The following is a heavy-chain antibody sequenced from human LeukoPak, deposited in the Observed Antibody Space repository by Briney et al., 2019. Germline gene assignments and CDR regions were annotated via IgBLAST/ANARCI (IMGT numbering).Heavy chain of an antibody. D-gene: IGHD3-22*01. CDR3: ARAPRRRSGFYYYYMDV. V-gene: IGHV1-8*01. CDR1: GYTFTSYD. J-gene: IGHJ6*03. Sequence: ASVKVSCKASGYTFTSYDINWVRQATGQGLEWMGWMNPNSGNTGYAQKFQGRVTMTRNTSISTAYMELSSLRSEDTAVYYCARAPRRRSGFYYYYMDVWGKGTTVTVPS. CDR2: MNPNSGNT.